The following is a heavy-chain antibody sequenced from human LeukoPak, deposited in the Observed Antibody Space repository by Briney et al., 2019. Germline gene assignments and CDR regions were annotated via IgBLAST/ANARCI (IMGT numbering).Heavy chain of an antibody. CDR2: ISGSGGNT. D-gene: IGHD2-15*01. CDR1: GFTFTNYA. V-gene: IGHV3-23*01. J-gene: IGHJ4*02. CDR3: AKGVDSGGTCYSSIDC. Sequence: QPGGSLRLSCAASGFTFTNYAMTWVRQAPGKRLEWVSVISGSGGNTLYETSVKGRFSISRDNSKNTLYLQMNSLRAEDTAVYYCAKGVDSGGTCYSSIDCWGQGTLVTVSP.